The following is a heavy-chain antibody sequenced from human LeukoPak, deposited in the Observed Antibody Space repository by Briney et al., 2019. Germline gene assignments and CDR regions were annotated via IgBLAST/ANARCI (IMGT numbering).Heavy chain of an antibody. CDR3: ASKGDTYCGGDCYSN. CDR2: IIPILGIA. Sequence: SVKVSCKASGGTFSSYTISWVRQAPGQGLEWMGRIIPILGIANYAQKFQVRVTITADKSTSTAYMELSSLRSEDTAVYYCASKGDTYCGGDCYSNWGQGTLVTVSS. CDR1: GGTFSSYT. J-gene: IGHJ4*02. D-gene: IGHD2-21*01. V-gene: IGHV1-69*02.